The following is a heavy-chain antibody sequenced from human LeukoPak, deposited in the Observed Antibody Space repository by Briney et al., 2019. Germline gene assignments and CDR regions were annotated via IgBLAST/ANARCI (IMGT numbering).Heavy chain of an antibody. V-gene: IGHV4-39*01. CDR1: GGSISGSSYY. J-gene: IGHJ4*02. Sequence: PSETLSLTCTVSGGSISGSSYYWGWIRQPPGKGLEWIGSIYYSGSTYYNPSLKSRVTISVDTSKNQFSLKLNSVTATDTAVYYCARHRMSSGVVLGLDYWGQGTPVTVSS. CDR2: IYYSGST. D-gene: IGHD3-3*01. CDR3: ARHRMSSGVVLGLDY.